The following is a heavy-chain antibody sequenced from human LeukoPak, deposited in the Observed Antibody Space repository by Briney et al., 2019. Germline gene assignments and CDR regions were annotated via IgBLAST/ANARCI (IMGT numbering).Heavy chain of an antibody. CDR3: ARDRAWNYFDY. J-gene: IGHJ4*02. CDR1: GFTFSRHG. CDR2: ISNDGSRK. Sequence: GGSLRLSCAPSGFTFSRHGMHWVRQAPGKGLEWVAIISNDGSRKYYAHSVEGRFTISRDNSKNALYLQMDSLRAEDTAVYYCARDRAWNYFDYWGQGTLVTVSS. D-gene: IGHD3-3*01. V-gene: IGHV3-30*03.